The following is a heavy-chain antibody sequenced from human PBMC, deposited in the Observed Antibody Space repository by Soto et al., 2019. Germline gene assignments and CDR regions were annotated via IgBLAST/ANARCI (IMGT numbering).Heavy chain of an antibody. Sequence: PGESLKISCAASGFTCSSYAMHWVRQAPGKGLEWVAVISYDGSNKYYADSVKGRFTISRDNSKNTLYLQMNSLRAEDTAVYYCAKERDYDILTGLTDYWGQGTLVTVSS. CDR2: ISYDGSNK. CDR1: GFTCSSYA. J-gene: IGHJ4*02. CDR3: AKERDYDILTGLTDY. D-gene: IGHD3-9*01. V-gene: IGHV3-30-3*01.